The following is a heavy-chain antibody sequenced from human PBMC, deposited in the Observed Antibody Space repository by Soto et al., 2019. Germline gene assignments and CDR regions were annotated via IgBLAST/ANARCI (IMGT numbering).Heavy chain of an antibody. J-gene: IGHJ3*01. D-gene: IGHD5-12*01. CDR2: IKSGGNTK. V-gene: IGHV3-48*03. CDR1: GFAFNSYE. Sequence: PGGSLRLSGAASGFAFNSYEMDWVRQAPGKGLEWVANIKSGGNTKFYVDSVKGRFTISRDDAKNSLYLDMNSLGAEDTAVYYCVKEKSVMYSGYDAFDVWGQGTMVTV. CDR3: VKEKSVMYSGYDAFDV.